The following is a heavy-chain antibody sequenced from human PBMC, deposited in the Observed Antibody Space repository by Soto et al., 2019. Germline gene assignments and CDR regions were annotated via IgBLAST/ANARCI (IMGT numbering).Heavy chain of an antibody. CDR1: GYSFTKYG. Sequence: QVQLVQSGTEVKKPGASVKVSCKTSGYSFTKYGLHWVRQAPGQRLEWMGWINPGNGDTKYSQKFQGRVTITRDTSATTAYMELSSLRSEDPAVFYCARTDCSSTSCYNYYYYGMDVWGQGTTVTVSS. CDR3: ARTDCSSTSCYNYYYYGMDV. CDR2: INPGNGDT. D-gene: IGHD2-2*01. V-gene: IGHV1-3*01. J-gene: IGHJ6*02.